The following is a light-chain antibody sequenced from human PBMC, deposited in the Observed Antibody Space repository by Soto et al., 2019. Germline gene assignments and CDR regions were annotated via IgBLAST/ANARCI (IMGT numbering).Light chain of an antibody. V-gene: IGKV3-20*01. CDR3: HQYGSGT. Sequence: EIVLTQSPGTLSLSPGERATLSCRASQSVSSSHLAWYQQKPGQAPRLLIYGASIRATGIPDRFSGSGSGTDFTLTSSRLEPEDFAVYYCHQYGSGTFGQGTKVEIK. CDR1: QSVSSSH. CDR2: GAS. J-gene: IGKJ1*01.